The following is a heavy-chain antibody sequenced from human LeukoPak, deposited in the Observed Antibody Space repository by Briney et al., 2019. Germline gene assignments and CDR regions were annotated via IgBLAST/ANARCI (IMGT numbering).Heavy chain of an antibody. CDR1: GYTFTSYG. CDR2: IIPIFGTT. J-gene: IGHJ6*03. V-gene: IGHV1-69*06. Sequence: SVKVSCKASGYTFTSYGITWVRQTPGQGLEWMGGIIPIFGTTNYAQKFQDRVTITADKSTSTAYMKLSSLRSEDTAVYYCARVVGLTGYSSNWYSGYYYYMDVWGKGTTVTVSS. D-gene: IGHD6-13*01. CDR3: ARVVGLTGYSSNWYSGYYYYMDV.